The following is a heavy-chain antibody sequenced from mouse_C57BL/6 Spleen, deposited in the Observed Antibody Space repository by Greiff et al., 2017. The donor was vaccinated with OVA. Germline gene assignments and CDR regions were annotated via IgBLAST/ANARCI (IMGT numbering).Heavy chain of an antibody. CDR3: TRDLPYGVYYAMDY. Sequence: EVHLVESGEGLVKPGGSLKLSCAASGFTFSSYAMSWVRQTPEKRLEWVAYISSGGDYIYYADTVKGRFTISRDNARNTLYLQMSSLKSEDTAMYYCTRDLPYGVYYAMDYWGQGTSVTVSS. J-gene: IGHJ4*01. V-gene: IGHV5-9-1*02. D-gene: IGHD1-1*01. CDR1: GFTFSSYA. CDR2: ISSGGDYI.